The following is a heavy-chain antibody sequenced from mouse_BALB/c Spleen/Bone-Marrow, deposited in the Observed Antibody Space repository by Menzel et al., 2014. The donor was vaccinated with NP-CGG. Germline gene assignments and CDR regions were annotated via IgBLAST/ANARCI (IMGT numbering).Heavy chain of an antibody. Sequence: VQLQQSGPELVKPGASVKMSCKASGYTFTSYVMHWVKQKPGQGLEWIGYINPYNDGTKYNEKFKGKATLTSDKSSSTAYMELSSLTSEDSAVYYCASSLYGYDWYFDVRGAGTTVTVSS. D-gene: IGHD2-2*01. CDR3: ASSLYGYDWYFDV. CDR1: GYTFTSYV. V-gene: IGHV1-14*01. J-gene: IGHJ1*01. CDR2: INPYNDGT.